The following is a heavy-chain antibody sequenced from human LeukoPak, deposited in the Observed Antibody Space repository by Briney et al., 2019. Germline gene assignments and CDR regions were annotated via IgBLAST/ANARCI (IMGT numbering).Heavy chain of an antibody. V-gene: IGHV3-48*03. D-gene: IGHD6-19*01. J-gene: IGHJ4*02. CDR2: ISSSGITI. Sequence: PGGSLRLSCAASGFTFSSYEMNWVRQAPGKGLEWLSYISSSGITIYYADSVKGRFTISRDNAKNSLYLQMNSLRAEDTAVYYCARDCSAWYYFDYWGQGTLVTVSS. CDR3: ARDCSAWYYFDY. CDR1: GFTFSSYE.